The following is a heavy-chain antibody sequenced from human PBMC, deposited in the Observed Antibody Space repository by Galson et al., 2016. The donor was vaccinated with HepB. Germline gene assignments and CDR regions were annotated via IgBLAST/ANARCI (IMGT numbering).Heavy chain of an antibody. CDR2: IYHRGTT. CDR3: ARDGGAGDNSHELDY. CDR1: GVSVSNHY. D-gene: IGHD1-1*01. V-gene: IGHV4-59*02. J-gene: IGHJ4*02. Sequence: SETLSLTCTVSGVSVSNHYWSWVRQAPEKGLEWIGNIYHRGTTNYNYSPSLKSRVTISLDTTKNQFSLFLTSVTATDTAMYFCARDGGAGDNSHELDYWGQGMLVTVSS.